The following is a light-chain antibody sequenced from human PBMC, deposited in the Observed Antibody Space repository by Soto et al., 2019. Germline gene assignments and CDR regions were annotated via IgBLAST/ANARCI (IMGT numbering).Light chain of an antibody. CDR2: KAS. CDR1: QSISSW. Sequence: DIQMTQSRSTLSASVRGRLTATCLASQSISSWLAWYQQKAGKAPKPVIYKASALESGVPSRFSGSGSGTEFTLTISSLETEDFATYYCQHYHTYTWTFGQGTKVDIK. CDR3: QHYHTYTWT. J-gene: IGKJ1*01. V-gene: IGKV1-5*03.